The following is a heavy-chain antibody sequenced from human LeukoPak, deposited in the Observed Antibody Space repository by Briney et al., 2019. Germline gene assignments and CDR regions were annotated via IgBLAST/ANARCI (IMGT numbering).Heavy chain of an antibody. CDR1: GFTFSSYA. CDR2: ISSSSSYI. CDR3: AREEGPRSYDFWSGYYYYYYYGMDV. D-gene: IGHD3-3*01. Sequence: GGSLRLSCAASGFTFSSYAMSWVRQAPGKGLEWVSSISSSSSYIYYADSVKGRFTISRDNAKNSLYLQMNSLRAEDTAVYYCAREEGPRSYDFWSGYYYYYYYGMDVWGQGTTVTVSS. J-gene: IGHJ6*02. V-gene: IGHV3-21*01.